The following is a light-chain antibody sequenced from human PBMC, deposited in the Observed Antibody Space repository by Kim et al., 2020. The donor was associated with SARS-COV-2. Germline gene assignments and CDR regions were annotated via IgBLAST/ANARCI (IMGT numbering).Light chain of an antibody. Sequence: LSPGERAILSCRASQTVPTNYLAWYQHKRGQSPRLLIYSASNRAIGVPDRFSGGGSGTEFTLTISRLEAEDFAVYYCQQYGSSQYTFGQGTKLEI. J-gene: IGKJ2*01. CDR3: QQYGSSQYT. V-gene: IGKV3-20*01. CDR2: SAS. CDR1: QTVPTNY.